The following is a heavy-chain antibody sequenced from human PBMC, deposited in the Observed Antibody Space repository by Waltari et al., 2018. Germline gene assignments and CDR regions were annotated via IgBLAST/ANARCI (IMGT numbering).Heavy chain of an antibody. CDR1: GFTFRTFA. V-gene: IGHV3-23*01. Sequence: EVQLLESGGDLVQPGGSLRLSCSGSGFTFRTFAMGWVRQPPGKGLEWGSTITGGGGATYYSDAVKGRFTTSRDNSKNTLYLQMNTLRPEDTAIYFCAGDSSGYYAFDFWGRGTLVAVSS. CDR3: AGDSSGYYAFDF. D-gene: IGHD6-19*01. CDR2: ITGGGGAT. J-gene: IGHJ4*02.